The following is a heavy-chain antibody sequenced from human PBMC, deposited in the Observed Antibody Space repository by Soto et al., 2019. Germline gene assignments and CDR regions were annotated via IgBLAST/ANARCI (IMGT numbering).Heavy chain of an antibody. Sequence: SVKVSCKASGYTFTSYGISWVRQAPGQGLEWMGWISAYNGNTNYAQKLQGRVTMTTDTSTSTAYMELRSLRSDDTAVYYCARDDGTIFGVVTYYYYGMDVWGQGTTVTVSS. CDR3: ARDDGTIFGVVTYYYYGMDV. V-gene: IGHV1-18*01. J-gene: IGHJ6*02. D-gene: IGHD3-3*01. CDR2: ISAYNGNT. CDR1: GYTFTSYG.